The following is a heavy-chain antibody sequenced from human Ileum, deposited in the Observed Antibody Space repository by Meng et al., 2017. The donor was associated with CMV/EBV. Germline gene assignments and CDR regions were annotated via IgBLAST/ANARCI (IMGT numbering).Heavy chain of an antibody. CDR2: IHPTGTT. CDR1: GGSLTSYY. CDR3: ARAAARGVPVDL. D-gene: IGHD3-10*01. J-gene: IGHJ5*02. V-gene: IGHV4-4*07. Sequence: QFQLQEWGPRLPPPSETLSLTCTVTGGSLTSYYWTWIRQPAGKGLEWIGRIHPTGTTDDNPSLRSRVSMSLDKSRNQFSLKLTSVTAADTAVYYCARAAARGVPVDLWGQGTLVTVSS.